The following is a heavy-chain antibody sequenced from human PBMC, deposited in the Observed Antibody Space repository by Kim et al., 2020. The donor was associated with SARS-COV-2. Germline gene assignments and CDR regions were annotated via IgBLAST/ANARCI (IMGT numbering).Heavy chain of an antibody. CDR1: GYTFTGYY. CDR2: INPNSGGT. V-gene: IGHV1-2*06. Sequence: ASVKVSCKASGYTFTGYYMHWVRQAPGQGLEWMGRINPNSGGTNYAQKFQGRVTMTRDTSISTAYMELSRLRSDDTAVYYCARDRWWFGELLSSFDYWGQGTLVTVSS. CDR3: ARDRWWFGELLSSFDY. D-gene: IGHD3-10*01. J-gene: IGHJ4*02.